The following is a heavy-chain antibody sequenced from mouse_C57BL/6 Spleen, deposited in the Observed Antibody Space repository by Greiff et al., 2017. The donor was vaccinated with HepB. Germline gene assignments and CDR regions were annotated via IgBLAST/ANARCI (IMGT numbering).Heavy chain of an antibody. CDR2: ISYDGSN. CDR3: ARDPGHFDY. Sequence: EVKLMESGPGLVKPSQSLSLTCSVTGYSITSGYYWNWIRQFPGNKLEWMGYISYDGSNNYNPSLKNRISITRDTSKNQFFLKLNSVTTEDTATYYCARDPGHFDYWGQGTTLTVSS. V-gene: IGHV3-6*01. CDR1: GYSITSGYY. J-gene: IGHJ2*01.